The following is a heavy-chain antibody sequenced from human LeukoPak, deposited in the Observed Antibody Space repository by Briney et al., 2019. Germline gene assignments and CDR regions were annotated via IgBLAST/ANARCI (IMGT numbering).Heavy chain of an antibody. J-gene: IGHJ4*02. V-gene: IGHV1-2*02. Sequence: ASVKVSCKASGYTFTGYYMHWVRQAPGQGLEWMGWINPNSGGTNYAQKFQGRVTMTRDTSISTAYMELSRLRSGGTAVYYCAVKKGGGSWSFDYWGQGTLVTVSS. CDR2: INPNSGGT. CDR1: GYTFTGYY. D-gene: IGHD1-26*01. CDR3: AVKKGGGSWSFDY.